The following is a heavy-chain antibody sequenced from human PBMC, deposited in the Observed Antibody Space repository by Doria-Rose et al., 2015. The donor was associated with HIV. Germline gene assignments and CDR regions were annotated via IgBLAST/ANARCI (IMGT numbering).Heavy chain of an antibody. D-gene: IGHD6-13*01. Sequence: ESGPVLVKPTGTLTLTCTVSGVSLSSPGMGVSWIRQPPGKALEWLANIFSDDERSYKTSLKSRLTISRGTSKSQVVLTMTDMDPVDTATYYCARIKSSRWYHKYYFDFWGQGTLVIVSA. CDR2: IFSDDER. CDR1: GVSLSSPGMG. V-gene: IGHV2-26*01. J-gene: IGHJ4*02. CDR3: ARIKSSRWYHKYYFDF.